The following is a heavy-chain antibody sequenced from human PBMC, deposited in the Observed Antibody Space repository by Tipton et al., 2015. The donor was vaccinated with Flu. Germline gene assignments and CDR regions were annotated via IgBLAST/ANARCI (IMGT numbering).Heavy chain of an antibody. D-gene: IGHD2-2*01. V-gene: IGHV4-38-2*01. Sequence: TLSLTCSVSTFSVSGIVYWGWIRQSPGKGLEWLGSFYPSGTSYYNPSVKSRVTISLDTSKGHSSLNLSSVTAGDTAVYYCARLEGAFEGGHCVSSNCWINFWGQGTLVTVSS. CDR1: TFSVSGIVY. J-gene: IGHJ4*02. CDR2: FYPSGTS. CDR3: ARLEGAFEGGHCVSSNCWINF.